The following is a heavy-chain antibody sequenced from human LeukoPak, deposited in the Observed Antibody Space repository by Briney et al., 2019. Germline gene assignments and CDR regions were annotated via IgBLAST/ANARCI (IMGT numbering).Heavy chain of an antibody. CDR3: ARSGYSSSLRPYYYYGMDV. Sequence: SETLSLTCAVYGGSFSGYYWGWIRQPPGKGLEWIGEINHSGSTNYNPSLKSRVTISVDTSKNQFSLKLSSVTAADTAVYYCARSGYSSSLRPYYYYGMDVWGQGTTVTVSS. CDR2: INHSGST. J-gene: IGHJ6*02. V-gene: IGHV4-34*01. D-gene: IGHD6-6*01. CDR1: GGSFSGYY.